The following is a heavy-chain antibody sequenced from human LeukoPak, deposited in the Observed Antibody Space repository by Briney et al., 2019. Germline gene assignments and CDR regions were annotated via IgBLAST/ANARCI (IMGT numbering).Heavy chain of an antibody. CDR3: TRGRLQVTY. J-gene: IGHJ4*02. D-gene: IGHD2-21*01. CDR2: IYYSGST. Sequence: SETLSLTCTVSGVSISSYYWSWIRQPPGKGLECIGYIYYSGSTNYNPSLKSRVTISVDTSKNQFSLKLSSVTAADTAVYYCTRGRLQVTYWGQGTLVTVSS. V-gene: IGHV4-59*08. CDR1: GVSISSYY.